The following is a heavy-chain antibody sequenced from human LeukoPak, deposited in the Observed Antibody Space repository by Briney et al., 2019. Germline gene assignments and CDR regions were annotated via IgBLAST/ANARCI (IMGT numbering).Heavy chain of an antibody. D-gene: IGHD3-22*01. Sequence: GASVKVSCKASGYTFTSYDINWVRQATGQGLEWMGWMDPNSGNTGYAQKFQGRVTMTRNTSINTAYMELSSLRSEDTAVYYCARTDYYDSNGNWFDPWGQGTLATVSS. CDR3: ARTDYYDSNGNWFDP. CDR1: GYTFTSYD. J-gene: IGHJ5*02. CDR2: MDPNSGNT. V-gene: IGHV1-8*01.